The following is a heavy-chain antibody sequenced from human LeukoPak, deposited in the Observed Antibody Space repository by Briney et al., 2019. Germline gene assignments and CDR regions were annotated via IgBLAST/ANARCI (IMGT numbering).Heavy chain of an antibody. V-gene: IGHV5-51*01. CDR3: ARVEYRKFRFYYYYNGMDV. Sequence: GESLKISCQASEFSFTSYWIGWVRQMPGKGLEWMGIIYPGDSETRYSPSFQGQVTISADKSTSTAYLHWSSLKASDTATYYCARVEYRKFRFYYYYNGMDVWGRGTTVTVSS. D-gene: IGHD2-8*02. CDR1: EFSFTSYW. CDR2: IYPGDSET. J-gene: IGHJ6*02.